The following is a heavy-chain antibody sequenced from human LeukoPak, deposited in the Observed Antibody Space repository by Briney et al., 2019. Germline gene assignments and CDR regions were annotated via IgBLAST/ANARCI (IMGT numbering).Heavy chain of an antibody. CDR3: ATAEWESFYLDF. CDR1: GDSYSRLGYV. J-gene: IGHJ4*02. CDR2: TSYSEGT. D-gene: IGHD1-26*01. Sequence: SETESLICTLSGDSYSRLGYVCHWIRQHPGKGLEWIGFTSYSEGTYYNPSLMSRITISVDRSQNQFSLKMRGVTAADTAVYFGATAEWESFYLDFWGQGALVAVSS. V-gene: IGHV4-31*03.